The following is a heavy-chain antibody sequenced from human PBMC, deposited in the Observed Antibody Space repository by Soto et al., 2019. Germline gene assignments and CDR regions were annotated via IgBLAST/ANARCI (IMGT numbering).Heavy chain of an antibody. CDR1: GFTFSSYA. Sequence: QVQLVESGGGVVQPGRSLRLSCAASGFTFSSYAMHWVRQAPGKGLEWVAVISYDGSNKYYADSVKGRFTISRDNSKNTLYLQMNSLRAEDTAVYYCARDDRMDVWGQGTTVTVSS. J-gene: IGHJ6*02. CDR3: ARDDRMDV. CDR2: ISYDGSNK. V-gene: IGHV3-30-3*01.